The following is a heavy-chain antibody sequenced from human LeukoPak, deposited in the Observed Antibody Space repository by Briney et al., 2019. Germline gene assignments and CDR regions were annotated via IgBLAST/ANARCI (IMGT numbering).Heavy chain of an antibody. D-gene: IGHD3-10*01. CDR1: GFTFSSYS. J-gene: IGHJ4*02. CDR3: ARASYSSGSSSFDY. Sequence: PGGSLRLSCAASGFTFSSYSMNWVRQAPGKGLEWDSSISNSSSYIYYADSVKGRFTISRDNAKNSLYLQMNIRRAEATAVYFCARASYSSGSSSFDYWGQGTLVTVSS. CDR2: ISNSSSYI. V-gene: IGHV3-21*04.